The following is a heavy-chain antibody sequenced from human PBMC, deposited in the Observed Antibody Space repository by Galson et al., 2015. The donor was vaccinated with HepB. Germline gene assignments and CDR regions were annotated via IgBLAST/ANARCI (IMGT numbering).Heavy chain of an antibody. Sequence: SVKVSCKASGYTFTGYYMHWVRQAPGQGLEWMGWINPNSGGTNYAQKFQGRVTMTRDTSISTAYMELSRLRSDDTAVYYCARASPVEMTGRVRYFDYWGQGTLVTVSS. CDR3: ARASPVEMTGRVRYFDY. D-gene: IGHD5-24*01. J-gene: IGHJ4*02. V-gene: IGHV1-2*02. CDR2: INPNSGGT. CDR1: GYTFTGYY.